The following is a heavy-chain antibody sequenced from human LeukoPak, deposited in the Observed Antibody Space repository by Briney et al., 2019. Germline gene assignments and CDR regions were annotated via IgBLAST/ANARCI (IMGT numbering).Heavy chain of an antibody. D-gene: IGHD4-17*01. Sequence: PGGSLRLPYAVCGFTFHTYGQHWVRQAPGKGLEWVAVIWYDGSNKYYADSVKGRFTISRDNSKNTLYLQMNSLIAEDTAVYYCARDDREYCDPVICYYCMDVWGQGTPVTVSS. V-gene: IGHV3-33*01. CDR1: GFTFHTYG. CDR3: ARDDREYCDPVICYYCMDV. J-gene: IGHJ6*02. CDR2: IWYDGSNK.